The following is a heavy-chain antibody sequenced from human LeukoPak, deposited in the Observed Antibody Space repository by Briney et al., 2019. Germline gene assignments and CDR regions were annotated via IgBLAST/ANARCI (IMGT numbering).Heavy chain of an antibody. D-gene: IGHD3-10*01. V-gene: IGHV4-59*01. J-gene: IGHJ5*02. Sequence: SETLSLTCTVSGGSISSYYWSWIRQPPGKGLEWIGYIHYSGSTNYNPSLKSRVTISVDTSKNQFSLKLSSVTAADTAVYYCARGPVVLWFGELLGWFDPWGQGTLVTVSS. CDR3: ARGPVVLWFGELLGWFDP. CDR2: IHYSGST. CDR1: GGSISSYY.